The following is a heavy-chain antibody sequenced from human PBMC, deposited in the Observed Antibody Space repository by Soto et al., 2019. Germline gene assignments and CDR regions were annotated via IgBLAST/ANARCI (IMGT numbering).Heavy chain of an antibody. D-gene: IGHD6-13*01. V-gene: IGHV5-10-1*01. CDR3: ARLGSAAAGEDYYYYYGMDV. CDR1: GYSFTSYW. CDR2: IDPSDSYT. J-gene: IGHJ6*02. Sequence: GESLKISCKGSGYSFTSYWISWVRQMPGKGLEWMGRIDPSDSYTNYSPSFQGHVTISADKSISTAYLQWSSLKASDTAMYYCARLGSAAAGEDYYYYYGMDVWGQGTTATVSS.